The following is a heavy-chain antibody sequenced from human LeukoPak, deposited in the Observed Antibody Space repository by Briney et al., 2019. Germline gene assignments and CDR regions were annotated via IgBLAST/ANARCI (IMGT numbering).Heavy chain of an antibody. CDR3: AGVDTAMSRGWFGP. J-gene: IGHJ5*02. Sequence: PSETLSLTCAVSGGSISSGGYYWSWIRQHPGKGLEWIGYIYYSGSTYYNPSLKSRVTISVDTSKNQFSLKLSSVTAADTAVYYCAGVDTAMSRGWFGPWGQGTLVTVSS. V-gene: IGHV4-31*11. CDR1: GGSISSGGYY. D-gene: IGHD5-18*01. CDR2: IYYSGST.